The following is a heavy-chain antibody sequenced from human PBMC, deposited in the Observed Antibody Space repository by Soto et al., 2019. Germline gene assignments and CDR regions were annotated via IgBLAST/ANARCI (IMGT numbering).Heavy chain of an antibody. CDR2: ISSRSYTI. CDR3: ARGGSSSDNGMDV. D-gene: IGHD6-6*01. CDR1: GFSFSTYS. Sequence: EVQLVESGGGLVQPGRSLRLSCAASGFSFSTYSMKWVRQAPGKGLEWVSYISSRSYTIYYIDSVKGRFTISRDNAKSSLYLQMNSLRDEDTAVYYCARGGSSSDNGMDVWGQGTTVTVSS. V-gene: IGHV3-48*02. J-gene: IGHJ6*02.